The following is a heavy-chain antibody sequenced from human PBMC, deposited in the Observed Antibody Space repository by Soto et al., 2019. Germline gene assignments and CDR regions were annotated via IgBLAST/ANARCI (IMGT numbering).Heavy chain of an antibody. D-gene: IGHD2-8*01. Sequence: SETLSLTCTVSGGSVSSSGHYWGWVRQPPGKGLEWIASIYDSEKIYNNPSLKSRVTISLDTSKNQFSLKLSSVTAADTAVYYCARDIMGTNYYYYGMDVWGQGTTVTVSS. CDR1: GGSVSSSGHY. CDR3: ARDIMGTNYYYYGMDV. CDR2: IYDSEKI. V-gene: IGHV4-39*07. J-gene: IGHJ6*02.